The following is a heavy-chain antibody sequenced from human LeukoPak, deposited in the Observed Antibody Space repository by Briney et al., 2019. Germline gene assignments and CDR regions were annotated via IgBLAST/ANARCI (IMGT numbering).Heavy chain of an antibody. D-gene: IGHD2-21*02. Sequence: ASVKASCKASGYTFTGYYMHWVRQAPGQGLECMGWINPNSGGTNYAQKFQGRVTMTRDTSISTAYMELSRLRSDDTAVYYCAREVPTIVVVTATLGPDAFDIWGQGTMVTVSS. V-gene: IGHV1-2*02. CDR2: INPNSGGT. J-gene: IGHJ3*02. CDR3: AREVPTIVVVTATLGPDAFDI. CDR1: GYTFTGYY.